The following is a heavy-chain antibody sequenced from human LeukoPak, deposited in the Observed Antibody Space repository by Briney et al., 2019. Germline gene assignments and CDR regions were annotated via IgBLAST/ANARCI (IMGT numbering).Heavy chain of an antibody. CDR1: GFTFSSNA. CDR2: LSGGGDST. Sequence: QTGGSLRLSCEASGFTFSSNAMSWVRQAPGKGLEWVSALSGGGDSTYYADSVKGRFTISRDNAKNSLYLQMNSLRAEDTAVYYCARGAWGFGELLIGIYYYYMDVWGKGTTVTVSS. J-gene: IGHJ6*03. V-gene: IGHV3-23*01. D-gene: IGHD3-10*01. CDR3: ARGAWGFGELLIGIYYYYMDV.